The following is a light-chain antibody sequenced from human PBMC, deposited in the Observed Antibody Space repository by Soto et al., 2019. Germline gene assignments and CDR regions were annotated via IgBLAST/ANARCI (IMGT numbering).Light chain of an antibody. V-gene: IGLV2-8*01. CDR2: EVN. J-gene: IGLJ2*01. CDR3: SSYGGSNNLL. Sequence: QSALTQPPSASGSPGQSVTISCTGTSNDVGAYNFISWYQQHPSKAPKLMIYEVNKRPSGVPDRFSGSKSGNTASLTVSGLQAEDEADYYCSSYGGSNNLLFGGGTKLTVL. CDR1: SNDVGAYNF.